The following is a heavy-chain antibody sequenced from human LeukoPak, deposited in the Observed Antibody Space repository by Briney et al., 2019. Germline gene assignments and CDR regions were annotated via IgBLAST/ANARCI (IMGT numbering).Heavy chain of an antibody. CDR3: AREAYCGSGRSRQPSPV. J-gene: IGHJ4*02. CDR1: GFTFSSYA. D-gene: IGHD3-10*01. CDR2: ISKDGSNE. Sequence: QAGGSLRLSCAASGFTFSSYAMYWVRQAPGKGLEWVALISKDGSNEDHADSVKGRFTISRDNSRTTLYLQMSSLRPEDTAVYYCAREAYCGSGRSRQPSPVWGQGTLVTVSS. V-gene: IGHV3-30*15.